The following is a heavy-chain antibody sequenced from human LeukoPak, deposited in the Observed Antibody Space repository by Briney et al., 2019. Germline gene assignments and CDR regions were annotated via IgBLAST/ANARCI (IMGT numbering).Heavy chain of an antibody. CDR1: GYIFTNYF. V-gene: IGHV1-46*01. CDR3: ARGQNKCLGH. CDR2: INPSGGGT. J-gene: IGHJ4*02. D-gene: IGHD2/OR15-2a*01. Sequence: ASVKVSCKASGYIFTNYFMHWVRQAPGQGLEWMGVINPSGGGTTYAQRFQGRVTMTRDTSTSTVHMDLSSLRSEDTAVYYCARGQNKCLGHWGQGTLVTVSS.